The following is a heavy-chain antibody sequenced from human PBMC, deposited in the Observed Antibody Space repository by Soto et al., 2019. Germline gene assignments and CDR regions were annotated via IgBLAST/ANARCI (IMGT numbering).Heavy chain of an antibody. J-gene: IGHJ4*02. CDR2: INHSGST. CDR3: ARLQWRVAGPEGYDS. Sequence: SETLSLTCAVYGGSFSGYYWSWIRQPPGKGLEWIGEINHSGSTNYNPSLKSRVIISVDTSKNQFSLKVSSVAAADTAVYYCARLQWRVAGPEGYDSWGQGTLVTVSS. V-gene: IGHV4-34*01. D-gene: IGHD6-19*01. CDR1: GGSFSGYY.